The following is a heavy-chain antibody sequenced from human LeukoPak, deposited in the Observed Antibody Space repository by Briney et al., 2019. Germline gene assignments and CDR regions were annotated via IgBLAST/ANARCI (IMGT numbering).Heavy chain of an antibody. Sequence: SETLSLTCTVSGTSISSSAYYWGWIRQVPGKGLEWIGSIYYSGTAYYNPSLESRVTVSEDTSRSRFSLMLTSVTAADTAVYYCARQASDYYYYYMDVWGQGTTVIVAS. CDR2: IYYSGTA. CDR3: ARQASDYYYYYMDV. V-gene: IGHV4-39*01. CDR1: GTSISSSAYY. J-gene: IGHJ6*03.